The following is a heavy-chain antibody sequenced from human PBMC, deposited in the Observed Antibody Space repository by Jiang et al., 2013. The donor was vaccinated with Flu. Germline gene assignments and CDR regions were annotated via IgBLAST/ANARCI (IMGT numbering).Heavy chain of an antibody. CDR2: IYYSGST. V-gene: IGHV4-59*01. D-gene: IGHD5-24*01. Sequence: SGSGLVKPSETLSLTCTVSGGSISSYYWSWIRQPPGKGLEWIGYIYYSGSTNYNPFLKSRVTISVDTSKNQFSLKLSSVTAADTAVYYCARESRDGYNRIDYWGQGTLVTVSS. J-gene: IGHJ4*02. CDR1: GGSISSYY. CDR3: ARESRDGYNRIDY.